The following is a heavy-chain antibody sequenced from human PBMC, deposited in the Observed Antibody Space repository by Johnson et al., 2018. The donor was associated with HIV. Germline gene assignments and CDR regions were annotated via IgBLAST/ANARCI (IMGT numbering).Heavy chain of an antibody. J-gene: IGHJ3*02. CDR3: AGVLGGGITGTTGDAFDI. CDR2: IRSSGSTI. Sequence: QVQLVESGGGLVQPGGSLRLSCAASGFTFSDYYMNWIRQAPGKGLEWVSYIRSSGSTIYYADSVKGRFTISRDNAKNSLYLQMNSRRAEDTAVYYCAGVLGGGITGTTGDAFDIWGQGTMVTVSS. D-gene: IGHD1-7*01. CDR1: GFTFSDYY. V-gene: IGHV3-11*04.